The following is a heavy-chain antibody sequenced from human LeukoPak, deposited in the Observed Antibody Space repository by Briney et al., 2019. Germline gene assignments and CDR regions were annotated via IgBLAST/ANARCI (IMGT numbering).Heavy chain of an antibody. CDR3: ARAGGFFSPFGY. CDR1: GNSISSNNW. J-gene: IGHJ4*02. D-gene: IGHD3-16*01. Sequence: PSGTLSLTCAVSGNSISSNNWWSWVRQPPGKGLAWIGGVFHSGSTNYNPSLKSRVTMSVDKPTNQSSLRLTSVTAADTAVYYCARAGGFFSPFGYWGQGTLVTVSS. CDR2: VFHSGST. V-gene: IGHV4-4*02.